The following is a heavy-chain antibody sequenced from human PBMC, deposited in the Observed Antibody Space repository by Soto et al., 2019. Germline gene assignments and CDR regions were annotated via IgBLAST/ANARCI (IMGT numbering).Heavy chain of an antibody. CDR3: ATYYDILTGYYTGLDAFDI. Sequence: GGSLRLSCAASGFTFSDHWMHWVRQAPGKGLVWVSYTKGDGTSTRYADSVKGRFTISSDSAKSTLYLQMNSLRAEDTAVYYCATYYDILTGYYTGLDAFDIWGQGTMVTVSS. V-gene: IGHV3-74*01. D-gene: IGHD3-9*01. J-gene: IGHJ3*02. CDR2: TKGDGTST. CDR1: GFTFSDHW.